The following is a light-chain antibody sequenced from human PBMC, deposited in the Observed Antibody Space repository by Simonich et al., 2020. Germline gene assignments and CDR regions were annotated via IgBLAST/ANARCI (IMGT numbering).Light chain of an antibody. CDR2: LGS. J-gene: IGKJ3*01. Sequence: DIVMTQSLLSLPVTPGEPASIPFRSSQSLLHSNGYNYLFWYLQKQGQSPHLLIYLGSNRAYGLPDRFSGSGSGTDFTLKISRVEAEDVGVYYCMQGTHWPFTFGPGTKVDIK. CDR1: QSLLHSNGYNY. CDR3: MQGTHWPFT. V-gene: IGKV2-28*01.